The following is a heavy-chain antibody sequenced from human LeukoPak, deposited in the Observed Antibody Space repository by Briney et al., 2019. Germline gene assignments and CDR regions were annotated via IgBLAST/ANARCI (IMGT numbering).Heavy chain of an antibody. J-gene: IGHJ4*02. CDR2: INPSGGST. V-gene: IGHV1-46*01. CDR3: ARDPEVPGGYDRAPGY. Sequence: ASVKVSCKASGYTFTSYYMHWVRQAPGQGLEWMGIINPSGGSTSYAQKFQGRVTMTRDMSTSTVYMELSSLRSEDTAVYYCARDPEVPGGYDRAPGYWGQGTLVTVSS. D-gene: IGHD3-22*01. CDR1: GYTFTSYY.